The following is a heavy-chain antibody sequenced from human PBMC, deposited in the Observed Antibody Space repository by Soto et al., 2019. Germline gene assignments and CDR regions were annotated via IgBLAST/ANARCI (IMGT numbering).Heavy chain of an antibody. CDR2: INPNSGAT. CDR3: ARGGGTILAPLP. CDR1: GYTFTGYF. Sequence: GASVKVSCKASGYTFTGYFIHWVRQAPGQGLEWMGWINPNSGATKHAQKFQGRVTVTRDTSINTAYMELTMLRSDDTAVYYCARGGGTILAPLPWGQGTLVTVSS. V-gene: IGHV1-2*02. J-gene: IGHJ5*02. D-gene: IGHD3-3*01.